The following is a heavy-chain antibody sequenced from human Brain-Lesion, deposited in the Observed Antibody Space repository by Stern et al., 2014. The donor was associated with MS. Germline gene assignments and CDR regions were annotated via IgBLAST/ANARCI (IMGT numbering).Heavy chain of an antibody. Sequence: QLVESGPGLVKPSETLSLTCTVSGGSISSSTYYWAWIRQPPGKGLEWIGNIYYSGFTYYNPSLKSRVPISVDMSKNQFSLKLSSLTAADTAIYYCARHDSVPRPSQLYSARDRGPGYFDYWGQGTLVTVSS. V-gene: IGHV4-39*01. J-gene: IGHJ4*02. D-gene: IGHD1-26*01. CDR1: GGSISSSTYY. CDR3: ARHDSVPRPSQLYSARDRGPGYFDY. CDR2: IYYSGFT.